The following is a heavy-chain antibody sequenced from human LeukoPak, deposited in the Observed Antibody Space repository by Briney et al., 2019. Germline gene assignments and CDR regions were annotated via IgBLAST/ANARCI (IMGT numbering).Heavy chain of an antibody. CDR3: AKEGSGGSDDDAFDI. CDR1: GFTFSSYG. Sequence: GGSLRLSCAASGFTFSSYGMHWVRQAPGKGLEWVAVIWYDGSNKYYADSVKGRFTISRDNSKNTLYPQMNSLRAEDTGVYYCAKEGSGGSDDDAFDIWGQGTMVTVSS. CDR2: IWYDGSNK. V-gene: IGHV3-30*02. D-gene: IGHD2-15*01. J-gene: IGHJ3*02.